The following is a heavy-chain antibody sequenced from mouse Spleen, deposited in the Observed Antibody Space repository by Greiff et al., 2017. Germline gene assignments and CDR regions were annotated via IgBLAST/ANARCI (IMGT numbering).Heavy chain of an antibody. D-gene: IGHD2-1*01. J-gene: IGHJ3*01. CDR2: ISSGGDYI. CDR3: TRGYYGNYAFAY. Sequence: EVQVVESGEGLVKPGGSLKLSCAASGFTFSSYAMSWVRQTPEKRLEWVAYISSGGDYIYYADTVKGRFTISRDNARNTLYLQMSSLKSEDTAMYYCTRGYYGNYAFAYWGQGTLVTVSA. V-gene: IGHV5-9-1*02. CDR1: GFTFSSYA.